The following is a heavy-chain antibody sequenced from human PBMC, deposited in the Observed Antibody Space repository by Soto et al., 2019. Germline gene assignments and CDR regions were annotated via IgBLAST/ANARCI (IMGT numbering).Heavy chain of an antibody. CDR3: SSTFASGYRAFDY. V-gene: IGHV1-69*02. D-gene: IGHD3-10*01. CDR2: INPILSMS. Sequence: QVQLVQSGAEVKKPGSSVRVSCKASGDTFTFYSINWVRQAPGLGLEWMGRINPILSMSNYAQRFQGSVTMTAAKSTSTAYMDLSSLRSEDTSMYYCSSTFASGYRAFDYWGQGALFTFSS. CDR1: GDTFTFYS. J-gene: IGHJ4*02.